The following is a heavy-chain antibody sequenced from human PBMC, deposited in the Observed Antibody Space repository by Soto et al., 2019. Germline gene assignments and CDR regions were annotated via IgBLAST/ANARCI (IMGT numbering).Heavy chain of an antibody. Sequence: QVQLQESGPGLVKPSQTLSLTCTVSGDSISSGDYYWSWIRQPPGKGLEWIGHTYYSGSTQYNPSLKSRVTIPEDTSKNQFSLKLSSVTDADTAVYYCGRGRAVGFGDNRAGWYFDLWGRGTLVTVSS. CDR3: GRGRAVGFGDNRAGWYFDL. CDR2: TYYSGST. D-gene: IGHD3-10*01. V-gene: IGHV4-30-4*01. CDR1: GDSISSGDYY. J-gene: IGHJ2*01.